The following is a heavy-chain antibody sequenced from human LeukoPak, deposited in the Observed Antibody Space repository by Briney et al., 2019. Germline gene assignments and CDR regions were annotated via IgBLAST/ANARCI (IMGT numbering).Heavy chain of an antibody. Sequence: GRSLRLSCAASGFTFDDYAMHWVRQAPGKGLEWVSGISWNSGSIGYADSVKGRFTISRDNAKNSLYLQMNSLRAEDTALYYCVKGPYGDWAYGMDVWGQGTTVTVSS. CDR3: VKGPYGDWAYGMDV. V-gene: IGHV3-9*01. D-gene: IGHD4-17*01. CDR1: GFTFDDYA. J-gene: IGHJ6*02. CDR2: ISWNSGSI.